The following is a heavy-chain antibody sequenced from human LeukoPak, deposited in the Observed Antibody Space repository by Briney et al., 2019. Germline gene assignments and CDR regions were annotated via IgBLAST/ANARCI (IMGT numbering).Heavy chain of an antibody. CDR2: IYPGDSDT. V-gene: IGHV5-51*01. J-gene: IGHJ4*01. CDR3: ARHSSPTRLDY. Sequence: GESLKISCKGSGYSFTSYWIGWVRQMPGKGLGWMGIIYPGDSDTRYSPSFQGQVTISADKSISTAYLQWSSLKASDTAMFYCARHSSPTRLDYWGQGTLVTVSS. CDR1: GYSFTSYW. D-gene: IGHD3-22*01.